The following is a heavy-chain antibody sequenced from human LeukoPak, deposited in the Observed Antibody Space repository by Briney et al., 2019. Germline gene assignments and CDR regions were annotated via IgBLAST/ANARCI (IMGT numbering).Heavy chain of an antibody. V-gene: IGHV1-2*02. CDR2: INPNSGGT. J-gene: IGHJ4*02. D-gene: IGHD1-26*01. CDR1: GYTFTGYY. CDR3: ARARVGATHLDY. Sequence: ASVKVSCKASGYTFTGYYMHWVRQAPGQGLEWMGWINPNSGGTNYAQKFQGRVTMTRDTSISTAYMELSRLRSDDTAVYYCARARVGATHLDYWGQGTLVTVSS.